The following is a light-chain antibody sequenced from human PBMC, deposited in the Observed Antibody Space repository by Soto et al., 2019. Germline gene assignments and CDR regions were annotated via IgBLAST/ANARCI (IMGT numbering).Light chain of an antibody. CDR2: GAS. CDR1: QSITSSH. Sequence: ENVLTQSPGTLSLSPGERATVSCRASQSITSSHLAWYQQKPGQAPRLLIYGASSRATGIPDRFSGSGSGTDFTLTISRLEPEDFAVYYSQQYGSSSWTFGQGTKVDIK. J-gene: IGKJ1*01. CDR3: QQYGSSSWT. V-gene: IGKV3-20*01.